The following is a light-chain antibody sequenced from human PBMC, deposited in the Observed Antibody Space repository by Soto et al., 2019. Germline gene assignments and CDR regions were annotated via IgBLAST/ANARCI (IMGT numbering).Light chain of an antibody. V-gene: IGLV2-8*01. CDR2: EVN. Sequence: QSALTQPPSASGSPGQSVTISCTGTGSDVATYDFVSWYQQHPGKAPQLMIFEVNTRPSRVPDRFSGSKSGSTASLTVSGIQAEDEADYYCSSFTDSNTLIFGGGTKVTVL. CDR3: SSFTDSNTLI. CDR1: GSDVATYDF. J-gene: IGLJ2*01.